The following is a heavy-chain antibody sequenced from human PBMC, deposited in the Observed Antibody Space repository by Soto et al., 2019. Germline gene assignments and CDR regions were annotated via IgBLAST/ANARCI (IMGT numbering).Heavy chain of an antibody. CDR1: GYTFSTYG. J-gene: IGHJ4*02. V-gene: IGHV1-18*01. CDR2: SVANSGNT. Sequence: QVQLVQSGAEVTKPGASVRVSCKTSGYTFSTYGLTWVRQAPGQGLEWMGWSVANSGNTIYAQKFQGRITVTTDSSTSTAYMELTSLTSDETALYYCARVAGYGSGSRHVDNWGQGTLVTVSS. CDR3: ARVAGYGSGSRHVDN. D-gene: IGHD3-10*01.